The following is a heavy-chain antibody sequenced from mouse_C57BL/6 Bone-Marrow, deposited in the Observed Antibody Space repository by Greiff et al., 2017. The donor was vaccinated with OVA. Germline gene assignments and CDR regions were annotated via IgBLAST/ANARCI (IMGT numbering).Heavy chain of an antibody. CDR2: ISDGGSYT. CDR3: ARVGLGDY. CDR1: GFTFSSYA. J-gene: IGHJ2*01. D-gene: IGHD4-1*01. V-gene: IGHV5-4*01. Sequence: EVQLVESGGGLVKPGGSLKLSCAASGFTFSSYAMSWVRQTPEKRLEWVATISDGGSYTYYPDNVKGRFTISRDKAKNNLYLQMSHLKSEDTAMYYCARVGLGDYWGQGTTLTVSS.